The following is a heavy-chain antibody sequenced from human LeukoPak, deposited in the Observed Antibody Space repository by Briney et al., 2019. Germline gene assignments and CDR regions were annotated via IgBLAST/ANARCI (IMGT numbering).Heavy chain of an antibody. D-gene: IGHD6-13*01. V-gene: IGHV4-34*01. CDR3: ARSSGYSSSGGLNWFDT. CDR1: GGSFSGYY. Sequence: SETLSLTCAVYGGSFSGYYWSWIRQPPGKGLEWIGEINHSGSTNYNPSLESRVTISVDTSKNQFSLKLSSVTAADTAVYYCARSSGYSSSGGLNWFDTWGQGTLVTVSS. J-gene: IGHJ5*02. CDR2: INHSGST.